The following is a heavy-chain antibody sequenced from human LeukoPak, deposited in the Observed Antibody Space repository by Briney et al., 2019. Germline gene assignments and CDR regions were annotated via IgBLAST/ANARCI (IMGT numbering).Heavy chain of an antibody. CDR3: ARAYSSSWLDAFDI. Sequence: ASVKVSCKASGYTFTSYGISWVRQAPGQGLEWMGWISAYNGNTNYAQKLQGRVTMTTDTSTSTVYMELSSLRSEDTAVYYCARAYSSSWLDAFDIWGQGTMVTVSS. V-gene: IGHV1-18*01. CDR1: GYTFTSYG. J-gene: IGHJ3*02. CDR2: ISAYNGNT. D-gene: IGHD6-13*01.